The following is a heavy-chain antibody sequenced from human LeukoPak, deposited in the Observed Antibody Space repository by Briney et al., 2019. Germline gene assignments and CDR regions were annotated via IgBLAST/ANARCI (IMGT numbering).Heavy chain of an antibody. D-gene: IGHD3-10*01. CDR1: GGSVSSYF. CDR3: TRSDYHGSGSHTVSDAFDI. Sequence: SETLSLTCTVSGGSVSSYFWSWIRRPPGKGLEWIGYIDDSGNTNYGPSLKSQVSISIDKSKSQFSLKLTSVTAADTATYYCTRSDYHGSGSHTVSDAFDIWGQGTRVTVSS. V-gene: IGHV4-59*02. J-gene: IGHJ3*02. CDR2: IDDSGNT.